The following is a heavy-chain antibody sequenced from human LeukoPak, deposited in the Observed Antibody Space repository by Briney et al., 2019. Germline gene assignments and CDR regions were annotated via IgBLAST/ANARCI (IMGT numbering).Heavy chain of an antibody. V-gene: IGHV1-2*02. D-gene: IGHD3-10*01. CDR2: INPKSGGT. CDR3: ARGYYYGSGLDI. CDR1: GYTFSGYY. Sequence: ASVKVSCKASGYTFSGYYMHWVRQAPGQGLEWMGWINPKSGGTNEAQKFHDRVTMTRDTSIRTAYMEVSRLRSEDTAVYYCARGYYYGSGLDIWGQGTMVTVSS. J-gene: IGHJ3*02.